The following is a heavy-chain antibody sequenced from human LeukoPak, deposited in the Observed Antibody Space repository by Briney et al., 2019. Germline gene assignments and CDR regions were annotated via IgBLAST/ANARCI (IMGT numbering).Heavy chain of an antibody. CDR2: IYHSGST. J-gene: IGHJ5*02. D-gene: IGHD3/OR15-3a*01. CDR3: ARVDWLDNWFDP. V-gene: IGHV4-38-2*02. CDR1: GYSISSGYY. Sequence: PSETPSLTCTVSGYSISSGYYWGWIRQPPGKGLEWIGSIYHSGSTYYNPSLKSRVTISVDTSKNQFSLKLSSVTAADTAVYYCARVDWLDNWFDPWGQGTLVTVSS.